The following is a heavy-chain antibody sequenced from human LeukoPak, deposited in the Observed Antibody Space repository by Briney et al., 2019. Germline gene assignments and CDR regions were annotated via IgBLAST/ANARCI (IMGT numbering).Heavy chain of an antibody. CDR3: ARIGSRHGYNWGDY. D-gene: IGHD5-24*01. CDR1: GCSFTSYW. Sequence: GEALKISCKGSGCSFTSYWIGWGRQMPGEGLEWMGIIYPGDSDTRYSPSFQGQVTISADKSISTAYLQWSSLKASDTAIYYCARIGSRHGYNWGDYWGQGTLVTVSS. V-gene: IGHV5-51*01. CDR2: IYPGDSDT. J-gene: IGHJ4*02.